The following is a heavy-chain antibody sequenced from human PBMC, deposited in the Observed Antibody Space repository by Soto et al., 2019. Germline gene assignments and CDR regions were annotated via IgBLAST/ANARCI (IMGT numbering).Heavy chain of an antibody. J-gene: IGHJ5*02. Sequence: GGSLRLSCAASGFTFSNYWMIWVRQAPGMGLEWVAVLTQRGYDTSCADSVRGRFTISRDNSKNTVYLQMNSLRAEDTAVYQCAKGSSGSRYSALSSWGLGTLVTVSS. CDR3: AKGSSGSRYSALSS. D-gene: IGHD1-26*01. V-gene: IGHV3-23*01. CDR1: GFTFSNYW. CDR2: LTQRGYDT.